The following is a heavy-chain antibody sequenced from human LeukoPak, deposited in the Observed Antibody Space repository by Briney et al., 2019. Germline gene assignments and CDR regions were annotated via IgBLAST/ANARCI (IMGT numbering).Heavy chain of an antibody. V-gene: IGHV1-69*13. D-gene: IGHD3-22*01. CDR3: ASGIYDSSGYYYSFDY. CDR1: GGTFSSYA. Sequence: SVEVSCKASGGTFSSYAISWVRQAPGQGLEWMGEIIPIFGTANYAQKFHGRVTITADESTSTAYMELSSLRSEDTAVYYCASGIYDSSGYYYSFDYWGQGTLVTVSS. J-gene: IGHJ4*02. CDR2: IIPIFGTA.